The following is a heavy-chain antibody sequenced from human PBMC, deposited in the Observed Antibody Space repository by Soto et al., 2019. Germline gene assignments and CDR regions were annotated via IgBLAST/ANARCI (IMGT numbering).Heavy chain of an antibody. Sequence: QVQLVQSGAEVKKPGASVKVSCKASGYTFTSYGISWVRQAPVQGLEWMGWISAYNGNTQIEQRYQGRVTVTKDTSTNTAFMELRSLSSDDTAVFYCVRDDGRAALRHDAFDIWGQGTIVSVSS. J-gene: IGHJ3*02. CDR1: GYTFTSYG. V-gene: IGHV1-18*01. CDR2: ISAYNGNT. D-gene: IGHD6-25*01. CDR3: VRDDGRAALRHDAFDI.